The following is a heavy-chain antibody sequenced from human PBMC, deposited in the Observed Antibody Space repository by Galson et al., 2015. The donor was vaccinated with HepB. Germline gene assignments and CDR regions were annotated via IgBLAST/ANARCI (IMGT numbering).Heavy chain of an antibody. D-gene: IGHD3-10*01. CDR3: ARHILFGEIPDYFDY. V-gene: IGHV4-39*01. Sequence: ETLSLTCTVSGGSISSSAYYWGWIRQPPGKGLEWIGSVYYSGSTYYNPSLNSRVTTSMDTSEKQFSLRLSSVTAADTAVYFCARHILFGEIPDYFDYWGQGILVTVSS. J-gene: IGHJ4*02. CDR1: GGSISSSAYY. CDR2: VYYSGST.